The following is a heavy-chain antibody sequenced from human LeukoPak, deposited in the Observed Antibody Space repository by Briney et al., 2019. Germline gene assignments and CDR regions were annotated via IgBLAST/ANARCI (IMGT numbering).Heavy chain of an antibody. Sequence: PSETLSLPCTVSGGSISSYYWSWIRQPPGKGLEWIGYIYYSGSTNYNPSLKSRVTISVDTSKNQFSLKLSSVTAADTAVYYCARGYHDYDFWSGYMTSSYYYYYMDVWGKGTTVTVSS. J-gene: IGHJ6*03. D-gene: IGHD3-3*01. V-gene: IGHV4-59*01. CDR3: ARGYHDYDFWSGYMTSSYYYYYMDV. CDR1: GGSISSYY. CDR2: IYYSGST.